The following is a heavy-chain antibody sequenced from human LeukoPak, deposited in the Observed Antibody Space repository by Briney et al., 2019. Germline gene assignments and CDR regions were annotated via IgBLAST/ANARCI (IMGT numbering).Heavy chain of an antibody. CDR3: ASPYSGYDYNFDH. D-gene: IGHD5-12*01. Sequence: GGSLRLSCAAAGFSFDTYRMNWVRQAAGNGLEWVYCISRSSSTIYYADSVKGRFPISRHNSKNTLFLQMSSLRTEDTAVYYCASPYSGYDYNFDHWGQGTLVTVSS. J-gene: IGHJ4*02. CDR1: GFSFDTYR. CDR2: ISRSSSTI. V-gene: IGHV3-48*01.